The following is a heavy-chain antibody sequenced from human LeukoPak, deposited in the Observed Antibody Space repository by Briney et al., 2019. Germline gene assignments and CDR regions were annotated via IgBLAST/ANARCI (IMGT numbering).Heavy chain of an antibody. V-gene: IGHV5-51*01. CDR3: ARLSGRTIAVAGNPFDY. J-gene: IGHJ4*02. Sequence: GESLKISCNGSGYSFTSYWIGWVRQMPGKGLEWMGIIYPGDSDTRYSPSFQGQVTISADKSISTAYLQWSSLKASDTAMYYCARLSGRTIAVAGNPFDYWGQGTLVTVSS. CDR2: IYPGDSDT. CDR1: GYSFTSYW. D-gene: IGHD6-19*01.